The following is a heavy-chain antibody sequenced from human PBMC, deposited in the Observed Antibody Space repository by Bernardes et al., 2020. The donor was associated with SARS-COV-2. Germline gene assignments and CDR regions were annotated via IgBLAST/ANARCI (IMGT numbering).Heavy chain of an antibody. CDR1: GFTFSSYS. J-gene: IGHJ2*01. CDR2: ISSSSSYI. Sequence: GGSLRLSCAASGFTFSSYSMNWVRQAPGKGLEWVSSISSSSSYIYYADSVKGRFTISRDNAKNSLYLQMNSLRAEDTAVYYCARADGDGWWYFDLWGRGTLVTVSS. D-gene: IGHD4-17*01. V-gene: IGHV3-21*01. CDR3: ARADGDGWWYFDL.